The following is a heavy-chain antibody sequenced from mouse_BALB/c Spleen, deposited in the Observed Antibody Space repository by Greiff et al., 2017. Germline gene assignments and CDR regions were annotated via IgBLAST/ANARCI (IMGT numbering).Heavy chain of an antibody. V-gene: IGHV1-9*01. J-gene: IGHJ1*01. CDR2: ILPGSGST. CDR1: GYTFSSYW. D-gene: IGHD6-5*01. CDR3: ARSPIPPPFDV. Sequence: QVQLQQSGAELMKPGASVKISCKATGYTFSSYWIEWVKQRPGHGLEWIGEILPGSGSTNYNEKFKGKATFTADTSSNTAYMQLSSLTSEDSAVYYCARSPIPPPFDVWGAGTTVTVSS.